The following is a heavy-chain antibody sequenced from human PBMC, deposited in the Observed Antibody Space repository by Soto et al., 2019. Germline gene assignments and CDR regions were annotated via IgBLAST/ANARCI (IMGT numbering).Heavy chain of an antibody. D-gene: IGHD6-13*01. Sequence: SETLSLTCTVSGGSISSYYWSWIRQPPGKGLEWIGYIYYSGSTNYNPSLKSRVTISVDTSKNQFSLKLSSVTAADTAVYYCARDIAAAGAGNFTYYYYMDVWGKGTTVTVSS. CDR1: GGSISSYY. V-gene: IGHV4-59*01. CDR3: ARDIAAAGAGNFTYYYYMDV. CDR2: IYYSGST. J-gene: IGHJ6*03.